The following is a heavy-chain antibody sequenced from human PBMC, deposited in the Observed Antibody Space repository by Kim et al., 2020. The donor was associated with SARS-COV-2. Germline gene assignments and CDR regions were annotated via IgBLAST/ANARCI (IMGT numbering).Heavy chain of an antibody. CDR3: ARAEGITMIVVVTNDAFDI. V-gene: IGHV3-30*07. D-gene: IGHD3-22*01. J-gene: IGHJ3*02. Sequence: GRFTISRDNSKNTLYLQMNSLRAEDTAVYYCARAEGITMIVVVTNDAFDIWGQGTMVTVSS.